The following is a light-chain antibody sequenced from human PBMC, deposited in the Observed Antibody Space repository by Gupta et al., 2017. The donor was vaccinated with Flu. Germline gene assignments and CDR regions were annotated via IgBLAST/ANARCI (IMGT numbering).Light chain of an antibody. Sequence: QSALPQPASVSGSPGQSITISCTGTSSDVGSYNLVSWYQQHPGRVPKLMIYEGCKRASGVSNRFSGSKAGKTASLTISGLEDEADADYYCCAYAGSSSWVFGGGTKLTVL. CDR2: EGC. V-gene: IGLV2-23*01. CDR3: CAYAGSSSWV. CDR1: SSDVGSYNL. J-gene: IGLJ3*02.